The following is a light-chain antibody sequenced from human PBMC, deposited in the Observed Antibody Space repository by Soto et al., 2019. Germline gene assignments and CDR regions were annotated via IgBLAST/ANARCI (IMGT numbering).Light chain of an antibody. CDR2: EVS. V-gene: IGLV2-14*01. CDR3: SSYTSISTHVV. CDR1: SSDVGGYNY. Sequence: QSALTQPASVSGSPGQSITISCTGTSSDVGGYNYVSWYQQHPGKAPKLMIYEVSNRPSGVSNRFSGSKSGNTASLTISGLQAEDEADYYCSSYTSISTHVVFGGRTKVTVL. J-gene: IGLJ2*01.